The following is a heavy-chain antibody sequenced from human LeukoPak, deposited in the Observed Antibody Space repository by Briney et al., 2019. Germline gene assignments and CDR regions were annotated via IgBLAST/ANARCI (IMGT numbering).Heavy chain of an antibody. CDR2: ISSSGSTI. J-gene: IGHJ6*02. CDR1: GFTFSSYE. D-gene: IGHD6-19*01. CDR3: ARDDSGPDPSYYYYGMDV. V-gene: IGHV3-48*03. Sequence: GGSLRLSCAASGFTFSSYEMNWVRQAPGKGLEWVSYISSSGSTIYYADSVKGRFTISRDNAKNSLYLQMNSLRAEDTAVYHCARDDSGPDPSYYYYGMDVWGQGTTVTVSS.